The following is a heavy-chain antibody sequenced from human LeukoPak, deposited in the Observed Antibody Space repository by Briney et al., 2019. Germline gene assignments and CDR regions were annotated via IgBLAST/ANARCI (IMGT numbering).Heavy chain of an antibody. CDR1: GGSLSIYH. CDR3: ARIRGCGGGNCYEDPHFLDG. Sequence: SETLSLPCCVSGGSLSIYHWRGIRQPPGKALECIGYIYYSGSTNYNPSLKSRVTITVDTSKNQLSLRLNSVTAADTAVYYCARIRGCGGGNCYEDPHFLDGWGQGTTVTVSS. J-gene: IGHJ6*02. V-gene: IGHV4-59*01. D-gene: IGHD2-15*01. CDR2: IYYSGST.